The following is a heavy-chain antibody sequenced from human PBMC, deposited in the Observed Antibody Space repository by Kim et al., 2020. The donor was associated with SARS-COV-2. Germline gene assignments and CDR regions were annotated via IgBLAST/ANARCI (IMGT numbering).Heavy chain of an antibody. CDR1: GFTFGSHA. Sequence: GGSLRLSCAASGFTFGSHAMNWVRQTPGKGLEWVSYISSSGASTYYADSVKGRFIVSRDDDTNSLFLQMHSLRDEDTALYYCVGGSGGLFDFDYWGQGT. CDR3: VGGSGGLFDFDY. CDR2: ISSSGAST. J-gene: IGHJ4*02. D-gene: IGHD2-15*01. V-gene: IGHV3-48*02.